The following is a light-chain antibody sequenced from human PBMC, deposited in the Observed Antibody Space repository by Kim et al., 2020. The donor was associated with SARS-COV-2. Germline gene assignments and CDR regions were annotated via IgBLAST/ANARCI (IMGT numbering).Light chain of an antibody. CDR1: KLGDKY. CDR3: QAWDSSTAV. CDR2: QDS. V-gene: IGLV3-1*01. J-gene: IGLJ2*01. Sequence: VCPRHTARITCSGDKLGDKYACWYQQKPGQSPELVIYQDSKRPSGIPERFSGSNSGNTATLTISGTQAMDEADYYCQAWDSSTAVFGGGTQLTVL.